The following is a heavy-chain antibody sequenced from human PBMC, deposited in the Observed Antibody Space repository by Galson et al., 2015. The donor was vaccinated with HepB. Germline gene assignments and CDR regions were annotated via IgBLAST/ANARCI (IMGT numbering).Heavy chain of an antibody. V-gene: IGHV3-23*01. J-gene: IGHJ4*02. CDR2: ITASGGST. CDR1: GFTFRSYA. Sequence: PRLSCATSGFTFRSYAMTWVRQAPGKGLEWVSVITASGGSTDYADSVKGRLTISRDNSKNMLYLQMNSLRAEDTAVYYCAKDGLVLFDYWGQGTLVTVSS. D-gene: IGHD4/OR15-4a*01. CDR3: AKDGLVLFDY.